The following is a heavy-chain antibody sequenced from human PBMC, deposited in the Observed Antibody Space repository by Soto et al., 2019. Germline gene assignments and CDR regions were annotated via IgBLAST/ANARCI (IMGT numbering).Heavy chain of an antibody. Sequence: SENLSLTCTVSGGSISSGAYYWSWIRQPPGKGLEWIGYIYYSGSTYYNPSLKSRVTISVDTSKNQFSLKLSSVTAADTAVYYCSRLWFGEFYGMDVWGQGTTVTVSS. D-gene: IGHD3-10*01. CDR2: IYYSGST. CDR1: GGSISSGAYY. J-gene: IGHJ6*02. V-gene: IGHV4-30-4*01. CDR3: SRLWFGEFYGMDV.